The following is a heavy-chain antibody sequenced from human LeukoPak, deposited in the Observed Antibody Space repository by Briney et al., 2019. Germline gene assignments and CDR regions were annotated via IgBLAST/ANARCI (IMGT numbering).Heavy chain of an antibody. CDR1: GYTFTSYD. CDR3: ARVVVRGFYYYYYGMDV. J-gene: IGHJ6*02. Sequence: ASVKVSCKASGYTFTSYDINWVRQATGQGLEWMGWMNPNSGNTGYAQKFQGRVTITRNTSISTAYMELSSLRSEDTAVYYCARVVVRGFYYYYYGMDVWGQGTTVTVSS. CDR2: MNPNSGNT. V-gene: IGHV1-8*03. D-gene: IGHD3-10*01.